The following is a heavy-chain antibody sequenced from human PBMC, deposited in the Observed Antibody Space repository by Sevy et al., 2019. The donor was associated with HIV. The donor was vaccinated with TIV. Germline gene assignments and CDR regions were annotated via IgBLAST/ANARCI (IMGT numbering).Heavy chain of an antibody. CDR1: GFTFGEYF. J-gene: IGHJ4*02. V-gene: IGHV3-49*03. CDR3: TRGRRVYADYGVDY. CDR2: IRSGVYGGKT. D-gene: IGHD4-17*01. Sequence: GGSLRLSCTASGFTFGEYFMSWFRQAPGKGLEWVSFIRSGVYGGKTEYAASVKGRFTISREDSKSMAYLQMSSLKAEDTAVYYCTRGRRVYADYGVDYWGQGTLVTVSS.